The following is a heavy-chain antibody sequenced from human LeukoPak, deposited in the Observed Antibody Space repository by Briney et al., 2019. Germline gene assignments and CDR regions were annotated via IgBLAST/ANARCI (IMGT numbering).Heavy chain of an antibody. J-gene: IGHJ4*02. CDR3: ARWIHDSAAWRLDY. Sequence: GGSLRLSCAASGFIFSNYYMSWVRQAPGKGLEWVANIRQDASAVFQVDSLKGRFIVSRDNTKNSLYLQMSSLRVEDTAVYYCARWIHDSAAWRLDYWGRGALVTVSS. D-gene: IGHD3-22*01. CDR2: IRQDASAV. CDR1: GFIFSNYY. V-gene: IGHV3-7*04.